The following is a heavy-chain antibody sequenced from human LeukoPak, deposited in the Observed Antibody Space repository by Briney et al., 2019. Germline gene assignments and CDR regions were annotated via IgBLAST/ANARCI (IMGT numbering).Heavy chain of an antibody. Sequence: GSLKVSCKASGYSFTGYYIHWVRQAPGQGLEWMQWINPKSGGTNYAQNFQGIVTMTGDTSISTAYMELSRLRSDDTAVYYCARQTGYGSGSYDALDIWGQGTMVTVTS. D-gene: IGHD2-15*01. CDR2: INPKSGGT. CDR3: ARQTGYGSGSYDALDI. CDR1: GYSFTGYY. J-gene: IGHJ3*02. V-gene: IGHV1-2*02.